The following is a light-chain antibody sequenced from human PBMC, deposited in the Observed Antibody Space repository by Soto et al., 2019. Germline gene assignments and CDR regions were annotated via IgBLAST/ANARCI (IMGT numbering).Light chain of an antibody. CDR2: EVS. CDR3: TSYTRIRAYV. J-gene: IGLJ1*01. CDR1: SSDVGGYNH. V-gene: IGLV2-14*01. Sequence: QSLLTQPASVSESPGQSITISCAGTSSDVGGYNHVSWYQQHADKAPKLLIHEVSNRPSGVSNRFSGSKSGNTASLTISGLQAEDEADYYCTSYTRIRAYVVGNGTKVTV.